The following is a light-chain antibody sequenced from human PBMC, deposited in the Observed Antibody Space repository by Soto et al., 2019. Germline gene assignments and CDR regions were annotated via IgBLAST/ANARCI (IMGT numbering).Light chain of an antibody. V-gene: IGKV1-5*03. J-gene: IGKJ1*01. CDR1: QSISNW. CDR3: QEYNNNWT. Sequence: DIQMTQSPSTLSASVGDRVTITCRASQSISNWLAWYQQKPGKAPKLLIYKASSLESGVPSRFSGSGSGTEFTLTISSLQPDDFGTYYCQEYNNNWTFGQGTKV. CDR2: KAS.